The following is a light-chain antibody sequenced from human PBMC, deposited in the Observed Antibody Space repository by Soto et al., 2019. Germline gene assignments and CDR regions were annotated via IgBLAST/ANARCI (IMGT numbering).Light chain of an antibody. V-gene: IGLV2-8*01. CDR1: SSDVGGYNY. Sequence: QSALTQPPSASGSPGQSVTISCTGTSSDVGGYNYVYWDQQNPGKVPKLMIYEVNKRPSGVPDRFSGSKSGNTASLTVSGLQAEDEADYYCTSYAGGNNVFGTGTKLTVL. J-gene: IGLJ1*01. CDR2: EVN. CDR3: TSYAGGNNV.